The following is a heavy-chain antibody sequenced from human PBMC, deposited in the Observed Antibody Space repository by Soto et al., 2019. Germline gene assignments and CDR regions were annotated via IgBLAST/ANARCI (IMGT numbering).Heavy chain of an antibody. J-gene: IGHJ5*02. D-gene: IGHD6-13*01. CDR3: ARAMLAAAGHRFDP. CDR2: ISYDGSNK. CDR1: GFTFSSYG. Sequence: GGSLRLSCAASGFTFSSYGMHWVRQAPGKGLEWVAVISYDGSNKYYADSVKGRFTISRDNSKNTLYLQMNSLRAEDTAVYYCARAMLAAAGHRFDPWGQGTLVTVSS. V-gene: IGHV3-33*01.